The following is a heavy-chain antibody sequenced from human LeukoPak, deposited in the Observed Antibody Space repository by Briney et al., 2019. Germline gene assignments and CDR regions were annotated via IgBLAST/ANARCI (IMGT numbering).Heavy chain of an antibody. J-gene: IGHJ4*02. CDR2: INHSGST. D-gene: IGHD6-19*01. CDR3: ARATRAGYSSGWYYFDY. Sequence: SETLSLTCAVYGGSFSGYYWSWIRQPPGKGLEWIGEINHSGSTNYNPSLKSRVTISVDTSKNQFSLKLSSATAADTAVYYCARATRAGYSSGWYYFDYWGQGTLVTVSS. CDR1: GGSFSGYY. V-gene: IGHV4-34*01.